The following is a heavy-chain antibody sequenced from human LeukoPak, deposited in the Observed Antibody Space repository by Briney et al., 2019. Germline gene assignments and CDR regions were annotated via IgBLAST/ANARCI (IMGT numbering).Heavy chain of an antibody. CDR2: FYYSGST. D-gene: IGHD3-10*01. CDR3: ARVWFGEPTNWFDP. Sequence: SETLSLTCTVSGGSISSHYWSWIRQPPGKGLEWIGYFYYSGSTNYNPSLKSRVTISVDTSKNEFSLILSSVTAADTAVYYCARVWFGEPTNWFDPWGQGTLVTASS. J-gene: IGHJ5*02. V-gene: IGHV4-59*11. CDR1: GGSISSHY.